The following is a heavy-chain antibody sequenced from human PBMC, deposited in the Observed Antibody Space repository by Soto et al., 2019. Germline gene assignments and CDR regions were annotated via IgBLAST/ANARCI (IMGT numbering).Heavy chain of an antibody. Sequence: SMKVSCKASGYTFTSYDINWVRQATGQGLEWMGWMNPNSGNTGDAQKFQGRVTMTKNTSISTAYMELSSLRSEDTAVYYCARGSYGSGSVGDYWVQGTFVTVSS. CDR1: GYTFTSYD. D-gene: IGHD3-10*01. V-gene: IGHV1-8*01. CDR2: MNPNSGNT. CDR3: ARGSYGSGSVGDY. J-gene: IGHJ4*02.